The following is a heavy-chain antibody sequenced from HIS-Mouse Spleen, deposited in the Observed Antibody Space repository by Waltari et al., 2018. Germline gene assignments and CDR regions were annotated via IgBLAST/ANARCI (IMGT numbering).Heavy chain of an antibody. CDR3: AREIPYSSSWYDWYFDL. D-gene: IGHD6-13*01. CDR1: GGSISSSSYY. V-gene: IGHV4-39*07. Sequence: QLQLQESGPGLVKPSETLSLTCTVSGGSISSSSYYWGWIRQPPGKGLEWIGSIYYSGSPSYNPSLKSSVTISVDTSKNQFSLKLSSVTAADTAVYYCAREIPYSSSWYDWYFDLWGRGTLVTVSS. J-gene: IGHJ2*01. CDR2: IYYSGSP.